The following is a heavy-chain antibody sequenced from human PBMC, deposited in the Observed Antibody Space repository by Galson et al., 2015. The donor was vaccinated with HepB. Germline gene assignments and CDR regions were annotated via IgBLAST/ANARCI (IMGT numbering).Heavy chain of an antibody. D-gene: IGHD2-2*02. CDR3: ARDGVVVPAAITYYYYYMDV. V-gene: IGHV1-2*06. CDR1: GYTFTGYY. CDR2: INPNSGGT. J-gene: IGHJ6*03. Sequence: SVKVSCKASGYTFTGYYMHWVRQAPGQGLEWMGRINPNSGGTNYAQKFQGRVTMTRDTSISTAYMELSRLRSDDTAVYYCARDGVVVPAAITYYYYYMDVWGKGTTVTVSS.